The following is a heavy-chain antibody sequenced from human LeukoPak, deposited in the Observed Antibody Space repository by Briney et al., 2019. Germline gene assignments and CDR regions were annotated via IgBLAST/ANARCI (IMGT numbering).Heavy chain of an antibody. J-gene: IGHJ4*02. V-gene: IGHV5-51*01. CDR3: ARQTSMGRSGDY. CDR2: IDPSDSET. CDR1: GYSFTSYW. D-gene: IGHD7-27*01. Sequence: SGESLKISCKGSGYSFTSYWIGWVRQMPGKGLEWMGIIDPSDSETRYTPSFQGQVTISADKSLSTAYLQWNSLKASDTAMYYCARQTSMGRSGDYWGQGTLVTVSS.